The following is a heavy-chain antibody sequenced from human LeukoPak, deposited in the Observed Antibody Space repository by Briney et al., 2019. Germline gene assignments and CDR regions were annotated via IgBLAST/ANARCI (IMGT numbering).Heavy chain of an antibody. CDR1: GFTFSTYS. V-gene: IGHV3-48*01. CDR2: INREIGTI. D-gene: IGHD2-15*01. J-gene: IGHJ4*02. CDR3: ARGGYCSGGRCYGGDY. Sequence: GGSLRLSCAASGFTFSTYSMNWVRQAPGKGLEWISHINREIGTIYYADSVKGRFTISRNNGKNSLYLQMNSLRAEDTAVYYCARGGYCSGGRCYGGDYWGQGTLVTVSS.